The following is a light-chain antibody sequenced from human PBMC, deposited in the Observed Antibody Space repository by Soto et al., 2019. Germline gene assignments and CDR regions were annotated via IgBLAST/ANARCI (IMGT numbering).Light chain of an antibody. CDR1: QTISNW. CDR2: KAS. V-gene: IGKV1-5*03. J-gene: IGKJ1*01. Sequence: DIQMTQSPSTLSASVGDRVTITCRASQTISNWLAWYQQKPGKAPNLLIYKASNLASGVPSRFSGSGSGTEFTLTISSLQPDDFAIYYCQQYISLWAFGKGTKVDIK. CDR3: QQYISLWA.